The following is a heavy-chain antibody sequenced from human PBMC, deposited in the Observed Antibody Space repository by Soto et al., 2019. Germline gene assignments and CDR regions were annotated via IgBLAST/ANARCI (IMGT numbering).Heavy chain of an antibody. J-gene: IGHJ4*02. CDR1: GFTFSSYF. D-gene: IGHD1-26*01. CDR2: ISGSGGST. CDR3: AKDRSGSYEVFDY. V-gene: IGHV3-23*01. Sequence: GGSLRLSCAASGFTFSSYFMSWVRQAPGKGLEWVSGISGSGGSTYYADSVKGRFTISRDTSKNTLYLQMNSLRAEDTAVYYCAKDRSGSYEVFDYWGQGTLVTVSS.